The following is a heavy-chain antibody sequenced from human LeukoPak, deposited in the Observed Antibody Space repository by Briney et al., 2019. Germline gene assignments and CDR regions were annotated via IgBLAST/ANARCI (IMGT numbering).Heavy chain of an antibody. CDR3: AKGELLWFGELYY. D-gene: IGHD3-10*01. CDR2: ISYDGSNK. Sequence: GGSLRLSCAASGFTFSSYGMHWVRQAPGKGLEWVAVISYDGSNKYYADSVKGRFTISRDNSKNTLYLQMNSLRAEDTAVYYCAKGELLWFGELYYWGQGTLVTVSS. J-gene: IGHJ4*02. CDR1: GFTFSSYG. V-gene: IGHV3-30*18.